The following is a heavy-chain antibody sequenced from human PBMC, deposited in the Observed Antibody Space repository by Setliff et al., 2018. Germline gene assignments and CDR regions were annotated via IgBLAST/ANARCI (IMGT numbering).Heavy chain of an antibody. CDR3: ARTGTYRYFDY. CDR2: IHYRGDT. J-gene: IGHJ4*02. V-gene: IGHV4-39*01. D-gene: IGHD1-1*01. CDR1: GASISSGTYY. Sequence: SETLSLTCTVSGASISSGTYYWGWIRQPPGKRLEWIGRIHYRGDTYYNPSLKGRLTISVDTAQNQFSLRLTSVTAADTAVYYCARTGTYRYFDYWGQGALVTVSS.